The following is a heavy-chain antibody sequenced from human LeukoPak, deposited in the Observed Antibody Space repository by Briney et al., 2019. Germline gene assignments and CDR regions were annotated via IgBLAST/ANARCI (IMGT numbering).Heavy chain of an antibody. V-gene: IGHV4-4*07. CDR1: GASISSYY. Sequence: SETLSLTCTVSGASISSYYWSWIRQPAGKGLEWIGRIYATGSTNYNPSLESRVTMSVDTSKNHLSLKVTSVTAADTAVYYCAREFSTNWFDLWGQGTLVTVSS. CDR2: IYATGST. CDR3: AREFSTNWFDL. J-gene: IGHJ5*02.